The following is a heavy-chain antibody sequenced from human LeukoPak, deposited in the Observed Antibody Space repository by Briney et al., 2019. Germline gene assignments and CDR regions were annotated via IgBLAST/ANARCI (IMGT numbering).Heavy chain of an antibody. CDR1: GGSISSGGYS. D-gene: IGHD3-22*01. CDR3: ARGYYYDSSSYYRHSYFDY. CDR2: IYYSGST. J-gene: IGHJ4*02. V-gene: IGHV4-30-4*07. Sequence: SETLSLTCAVSGGSISSGGYSWSWIRQPPGKGLEWIGYIYYSGSTYYNPSLKSRVTISVDTSKNQFSLKLSSVTAADTAVYYCARGYYYDSSSYYRHSYFDYWGQGTLVTVSS.